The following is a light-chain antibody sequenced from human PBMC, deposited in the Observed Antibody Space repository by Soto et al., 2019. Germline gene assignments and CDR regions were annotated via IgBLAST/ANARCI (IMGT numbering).Light chain of an antibody. CDR2: VNSGGSH. V-gene: IGLV4-69*01. CDR3: QTWGTGYVV. CDR1: SGHSSYD. Sequence: QLVRTQSPSASASLGASVKLTCTLSSGHSSYDIAWHQQQPDKGPRFLMTVNSGGSHNKGDGIPDRFSGSSSGAERYLTISSLQSEDEADYYCQTWGTGYVVFGGGTKVTVL. J-gene: IGLJ2*01.